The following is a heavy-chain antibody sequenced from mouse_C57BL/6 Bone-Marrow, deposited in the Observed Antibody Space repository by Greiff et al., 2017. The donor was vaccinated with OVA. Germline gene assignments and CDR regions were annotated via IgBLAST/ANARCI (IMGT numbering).Heavy chain of an antibody. CDR1: GYTFTSYW. Sequence: VQLQQSGAELVKPGASVKMSCKASGYTFTSYWITWVKQRPGQGLEWIGDIYPGSGSTNYNEKFKSKATLTVDTSSSTAYMQLSSLTSEDSAVYYCARWVPYGSSLWGDYWGQGTTLTVSS. CDR3: ARWVPYGSSLWGDY. D-gene: IGHD1-1*01. CDR2: IYPGSGST. V-gene: IGHV1-55*01. J-gene: IGHJ2*01.